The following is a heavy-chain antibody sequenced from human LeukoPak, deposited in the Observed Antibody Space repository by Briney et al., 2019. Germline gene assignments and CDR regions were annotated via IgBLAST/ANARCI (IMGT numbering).Heavy chain of an antibody. Sequence: SQTLSLTCTVSGGSISSGSYYWSWIRQPAGKGLEWIGRIYTSGSTNYNPSLKSRVTISVDTSKNQFSLKLSSVTAADTAVYYCAGRWGCGGDCYCGQGTLVTVSS. CDR1: GGSISSGSYY. CDR2: IYTSGST. CDR3: AGRWGCGGDCY. J-gene: IGHJ4*02. D-gene: IGHD2-21*01. V-gene: IGHV4-61*02.